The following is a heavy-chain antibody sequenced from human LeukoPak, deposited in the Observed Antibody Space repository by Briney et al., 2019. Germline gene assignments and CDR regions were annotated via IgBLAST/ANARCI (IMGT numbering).Heavy chain of an antibody. CDR2: ISRSTGII. CDR1: GFTFSRYR. V-gene: IGHV3-48*04. D-gene: IGHD2-21*02. Sequence: GGSLRLSCAASGFTFSRYRMNWVRQAPGKGLEWVSYISRSTGIIYYADSVEGRFTISRDNAKNSLYLQMNSLRVEDTAIYYCARSYDDSGDPYGAFDIWGQGTMDTVSS. J-gene: IGHJ3*02. CDR3: ARSYDDSGDPYGAFDI.